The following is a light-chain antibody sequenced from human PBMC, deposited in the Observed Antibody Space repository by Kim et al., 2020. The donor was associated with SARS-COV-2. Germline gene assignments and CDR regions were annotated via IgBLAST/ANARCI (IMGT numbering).Light chain of an antibody. CDR2: KAS. J-gene: IGKJ1*01. Sequence: ATLGDRVTITCRASQYITRRLAWYQQKPGKDPKVLISKASTLENGVPSTCSGRGSGTDFTLTISSLQPDDFATYYCQQYDTYPWTFGQGTKVDIK. CDR1: QYITRR. V-gene: IGKV1-5*03. CDR3: QQYDTYPWT.